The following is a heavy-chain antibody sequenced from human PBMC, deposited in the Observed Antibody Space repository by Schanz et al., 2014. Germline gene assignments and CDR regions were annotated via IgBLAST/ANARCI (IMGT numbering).Heavy chain of an antibody. J-gene: IGHJ4*02. Sequence: VQLVESGGTLVRPGGSLRLSCAASGFTFSTYAMAWVRQAPGKGLEWVSAINTGGDSTYYADSVKGRFTISRDNSRETVYLQMNSLRADDTAMYYCAKSLESCPGGRCSRGYFDYWGQGTMVTVSS. D-gene: IGHD2-8*02. CDR3: AKSLESCPGGRCSRGYFDY. V-gene: IGHV3-23*04. CDR2: INTGGDST. CDR1: GFTFSTYA.